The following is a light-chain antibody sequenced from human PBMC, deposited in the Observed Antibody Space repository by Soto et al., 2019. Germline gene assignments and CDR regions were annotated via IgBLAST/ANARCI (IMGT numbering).Light chain of an antibody. V-gene: IGKV1-9*01. CDR1: HDISTY. CDR2: EAS. J-gene: IGKJ5*01. Sequence: DIQLTQSPSLLSASVGDRVTITCRASHDISTYLAWYQQKPGKAPKLMIYEASTSQSGVPSRFSGSGSGTEFTLTISGLLPEDFATYHCQQLNTLPFTFGQGTRLEI. CDR3: QQLNTLPFT.